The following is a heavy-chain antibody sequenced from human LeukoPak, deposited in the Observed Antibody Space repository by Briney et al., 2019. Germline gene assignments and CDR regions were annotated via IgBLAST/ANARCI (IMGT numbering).Heavy chain of an antibody. CDR2: ISAYDGNT. D-gene: IGHD3-22*01. CDR1: GYTFTSYG. V-gene: IGHV1-18*01. CDR3: ATSYYYDSSGYSQTGGDY. J-gene: IGHJ4*02. Sequence: ASVKVSCKASGYTFTSYGISWVRQAPGQGLEGMGWISAYDGNTSYAQKLQGRGTITTDTSTSTAYMELRSLRSDDTAVYYCATSYYYDSSGYSQTGGDYWGQGTLVTVSS.